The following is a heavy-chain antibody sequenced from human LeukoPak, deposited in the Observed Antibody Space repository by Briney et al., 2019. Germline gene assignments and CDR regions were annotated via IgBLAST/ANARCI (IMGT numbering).Heavy chain of an antibody. Sequence: GGSLRLSCAASGFTFSSYGMHWVRQAPGKGLEWVAIIWHDGSGKYYADSVKGRFTISRDNSKSTVYLQMNSLRAEDTAVYFCTRQSENFSLDYWGQGTLVTIS. CDR2: IWHDGSGK. CDR3: TRQSENFSLDY. D-gene: IGHD3-3*01. CDR1: GFTFSSYG. J-gene: IGHJ4*02. V-gene: IGHV3-33*01.